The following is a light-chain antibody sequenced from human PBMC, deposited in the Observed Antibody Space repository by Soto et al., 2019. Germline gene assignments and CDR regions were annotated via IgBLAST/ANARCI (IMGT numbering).Light chain of an antibody. V-gene: IGKV3-20*01. CDR1: QSVSSSY. J-gene: IGKJ1*01. CDR3: QQYGSSGT. Sequence: EIVLTQSPGTLSLSPGERATLSCRASQSVSSSYLAWYQQKPGQAPRLLIYGASSRATGIPDRFSGRGSGTEFTLTISSLQSEDFAVYYCQQYGSSGTFGQGTKVDIK. CDR2: GAS.